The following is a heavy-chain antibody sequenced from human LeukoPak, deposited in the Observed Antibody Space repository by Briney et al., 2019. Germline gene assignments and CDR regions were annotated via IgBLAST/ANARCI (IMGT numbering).Heavy chain of an antibody. CDR2: ITFDGSQK. D-gene: IGHD3-10*01. CDR1: GLTFSSFD. CDR3: ARRLHDSGSYSADY. Sequence: TGGSLRLSCAPSGLTFSSFDMHWVRQRPGKGLEWVAFITFDGSQKYYADSVRGRFTVSRYNSRSMLYLQLDSLRDDDTAVYFGARRLHDSGSYSADYWGQGTLVTVSS. V-gene: IGHV3-30*02. J-gene: IGHJ4*02.